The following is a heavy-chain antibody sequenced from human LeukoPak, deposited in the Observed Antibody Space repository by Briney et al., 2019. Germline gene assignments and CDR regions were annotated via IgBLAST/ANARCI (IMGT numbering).Heavy chain of an antibody. D-gene: IGHD3-22*01. Sequence: SETLSLTCTVSGGSISSYYWSWIRQPPGKGLEWIGYIYTSGGTNYNPSLKSRVTISVDTSKNKFSLKLSSVTAADTAVYYCARDGGNYYDSSGYYLNWFDPWGQGTLVTVSS. CDR3: ARDGGNYYDSSGYYLNWFDP. CDR2: IYTSGGT. V-gene: IGHV4-4*09. J-gene: IGHJ5*02. CDR1: GGSISSYY.